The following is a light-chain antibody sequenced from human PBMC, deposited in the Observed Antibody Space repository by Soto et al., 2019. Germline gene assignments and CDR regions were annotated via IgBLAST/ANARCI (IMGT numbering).Light chain of an antibody. CDR1: QGISNY. J-gene: IGKJ1*01. Sequence: DMEMTQSPSSLSASVGDRVTITCRASQGISNYLAWYQQKPGGVPKLLIYAASTLRSGVPSRFSGGGSGTGTDFTLTISSLQPEDVATYYCQRYYNAPGTFGQGTKVEIK. CDR2: AAS. CDR3: QRYYNAPGT. V-gene: IGKV1-27*01.